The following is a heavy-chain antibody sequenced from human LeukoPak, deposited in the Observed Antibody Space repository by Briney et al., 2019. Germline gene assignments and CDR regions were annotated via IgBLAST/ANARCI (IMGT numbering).Heavy chain of an antibody. CDR3: ARVSTGIQLWFEYNWFDP. CDR2: ISSSSSYI. Sequence: PGGSLRLSCAAYGFTFSSYSMNWVRQAPGKGLEWVSSISSSSSYIYYADSVKGRFTISRDNAKNSLYLQMNSLRAEDTAVYYCARVSTGIQLWFEYNWFDPWGQGTLVTVSS. J-gene: IGHJ5*02. CDR1: GFTFSSYS. V-gene: IGHV3-21*01. D-gene: IGHD5-18*01.